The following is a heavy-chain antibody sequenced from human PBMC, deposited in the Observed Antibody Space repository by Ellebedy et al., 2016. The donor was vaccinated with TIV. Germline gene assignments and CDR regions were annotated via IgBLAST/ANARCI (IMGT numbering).Heavy chain of an antibody. D-gene: IGHD3-22*01. V-gene: IGHV3-30*03. CDR3: ARDPHYDSSGYLGY. CDR2: ISYDGSNK. Sequence: GESLKISCAASGCTFSSDGMHWVRQAPGKGLEWVAVISYDGSNKYYADSVKGRFTISRDNSKNTLYLQMNSLRAEDTAVYYCARDPHYDSSGYLGYWGQGTLVTVSS. J-gene: IGHJ4*02. CDR1: GCTFSSDG.